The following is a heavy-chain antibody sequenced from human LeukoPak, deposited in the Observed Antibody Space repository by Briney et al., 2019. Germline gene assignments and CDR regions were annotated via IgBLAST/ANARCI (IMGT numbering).Heavy chain of an antibody. CDR1: GFSVGSSGVA. CDR2: IYWNDDD. V-gene: IGHV2-5*01. J-gene: IGHJ4*02. CDR3: AHLTTTAYYYDF. Sequence: SGPTLVNPTETLTLTCTCSGFSVGSSGVAVGWIRQPPGKALEWLGHIYWNDDDRYSTSLRSRLTITRDTSENHVVLTMTNMGPVDTATYYCAHLTTTAYYYDFWGQGTLVTVSS. D-gene: IGHD1-1*01.